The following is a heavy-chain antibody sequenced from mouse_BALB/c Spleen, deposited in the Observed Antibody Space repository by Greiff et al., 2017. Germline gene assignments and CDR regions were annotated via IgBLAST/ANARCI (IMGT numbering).Heavy chain of an antibody. CDR2: IDPENGDT. J-gene: IGHJ3*01. CDR3: NAIRLRRDLFAY. V-gene: IGHV14-4*02. D-gene: IGHD2-4*01. Sequence: EVQLVESGAELVRSGASVKLSCTASGFNIKDYYMYWVKQRPEQGLEWIGWIDPENGDTEYAPTFQGKATMTADTSSNTAYLQLSSLTSEDTAVYYCNAIRLRRDLFAYWGQGTLVTVSA. CDR1: GFNIKDYY.